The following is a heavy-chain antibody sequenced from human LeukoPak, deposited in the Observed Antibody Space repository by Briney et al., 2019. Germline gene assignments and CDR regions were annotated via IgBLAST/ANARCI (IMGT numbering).Heavy chain of an antibody. CDR3: ARSRGSCYSCGDY. V-gene: IGHV1-69*13. J-gene: IGHJ4*02. CDR1: GGTFSRYA. Sequence: GASVKVSCKASGGTFSRYAINWVRQAPGQWLEWMGGIIPIFGTANYAQKFQGRVTITADESTSTAYMELSSLRSEDTAVYYCARSRGSCYSCGDYWGQGTLVTVSS. D-gene: IGHD2-15*01. CDR2: IIPIFGTA.